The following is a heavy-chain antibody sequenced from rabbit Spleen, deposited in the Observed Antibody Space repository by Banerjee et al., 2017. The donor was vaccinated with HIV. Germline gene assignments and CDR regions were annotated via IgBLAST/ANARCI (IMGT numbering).Heavy chain of an antibody. CDR3: ARGDTVHDAFDP. D-gene: IGHD1-1*01. CDR2: INTGSGGTA. V-gene: IGHV1S45*01. J-gene: IGHJ2*01. Sequence: QEQLVESGGGLVQPEGSLTLTCTASGFSFSSSYYMCWVRQAPGKGPEWIACINTGSGGTAYYATWAKGRFTISKTSSTTVTLQMPSLTDADTATYFCARGDTVHDAFDPWGPRTLVTVS. CDR1: GFSFSSSYY.